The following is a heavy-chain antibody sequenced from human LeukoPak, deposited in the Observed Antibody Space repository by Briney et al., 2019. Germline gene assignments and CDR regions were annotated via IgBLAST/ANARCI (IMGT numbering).Heavy chain of an antibody. CDR2: ISSSSSHI. D-gene: IGHD5-18*01. V-gene: IGHV3-21*01. J-gene: IGHJ3*02. CDR1: GFTFSSYS. CDR3: ATDTAMARDAFDI. Sequence: GGSLRLSCAASGFTFSSYSMNWVRQAPGKGLEWVSSISSSSSHIYYADSVKGRFTISRDNAKNSLYLQMNSLRAEDTAVYYCATDTAMARDAFDIWGQGTMVTVSS.